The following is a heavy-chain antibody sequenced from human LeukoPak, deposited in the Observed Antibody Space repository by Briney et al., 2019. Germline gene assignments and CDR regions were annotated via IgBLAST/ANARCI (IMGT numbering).Heavy chain of an antibody. Sequence: ASVKVSCKASGYTFSYFGINWVRQAPGQGLEWMGWISAYNGNTNYAQKSEGGLSLTTDTATTTVYMELRNVTSDDTAVYFCARGLDAASGLANFDYWGQGTLITVSP. CDR3: ARGLDAASGLANFDY. D-gene: IGHD1-1*01. CDR1: GYTFSYFG. J-gene: IGHJ4*02. V-gene: IGHV1-18*01. CDR2: ISAYNGNT.